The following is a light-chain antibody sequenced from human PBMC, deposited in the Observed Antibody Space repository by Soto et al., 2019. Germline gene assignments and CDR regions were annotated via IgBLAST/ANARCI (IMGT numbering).Light chain of an antibody. CDR1: SSDVGGYEY. CDR3: SSYRTGGSYV. J-gene: IGLJ1*01. CDR2: EVI. V-gene: IGLV2-14*01. Sequence: QSALTQPASVSGSPGQSITISCTGTSSDVGGYEYVSWYQQYPGKAPKLMIYEVIDRPAGAPRRFSGSKSGNTASLTITGLQAADEADYYCSSYRTGGSYVFGTGTKLTVL.